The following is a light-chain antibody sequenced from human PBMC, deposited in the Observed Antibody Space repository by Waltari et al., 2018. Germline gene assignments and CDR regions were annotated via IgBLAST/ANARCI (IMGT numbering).Light chain of an antibody. Sequence: ESVLTQSPGTLSLSLGERVTVSCRASQSVIRALAWYQQKPGQAPRLLISGASTRANGIPDRFSGSGSGTDFSLTISRLEPYDFAVYYCQHYLRLPVTFGQGTTVEI. V-gene: IGKV3-20*01. CDR2: GAS. CDR3: QHYLRLPVT. CDR1: QSVIRA. J-gene: IGKJ1*01.